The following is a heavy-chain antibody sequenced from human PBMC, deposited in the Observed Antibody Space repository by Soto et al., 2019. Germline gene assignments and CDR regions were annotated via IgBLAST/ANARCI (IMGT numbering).Heavy chain of an antibody. CDR2: MSWDGDT. D-gene: IGHD3-10*01. J-gene: IGHJ5*02. Sequence: QITLKESGPTLVKPTQTLTLTCTFSGFSLTTGGAGVAWIRQPPGKALEWLALMSWDGDTDYSPTLESRLNSTKETSKNQVVITMTNKDPVDKATYYCAHRHVLSFGELYGYFDPWGQGILVTVSS. V-gene: IGHV2-5*02. CDR1: GFSLTTGGAG. CDR3: AHRHVLSFGELYGYFDP.